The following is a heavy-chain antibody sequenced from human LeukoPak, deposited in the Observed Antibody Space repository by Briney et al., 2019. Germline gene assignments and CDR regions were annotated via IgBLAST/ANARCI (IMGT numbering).Heavy chain of an antibody. CDR3: ARDPGYSYGMNY. D-gene: IGHD5-18*01. Sequence: PSETLSLTCAVSGGSISSSNWWSWVRQPPGKGLEWIGEIYHSASTNYNPSLKSRVTISVDKSKNQFSLKLSSVTAADTAVYYCARDPGYSYGMNYWGQGTLVTVSS. V-gene: IGHV4-4*02. J-gene: IGHJ4*02. CDR1: GGSISSSNW. CDR2: IYHSAST.